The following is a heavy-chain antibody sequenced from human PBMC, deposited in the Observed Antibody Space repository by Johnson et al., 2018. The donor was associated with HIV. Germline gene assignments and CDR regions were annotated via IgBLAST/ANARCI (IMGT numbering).Heavy chain of an antibody. Sequence: VQLVESGGGLVQPGGSLRLSCAASGFTFSTYWMHWVRQAPGKGLEWVSGINWNGGSTGYADSMKGRFTISSDNAKNSLYLQMNSLRAEDTALYYCARDRQAVRGTFDIWGQGTMVTVSS. CDR3: ARDRQAVRGTFDI. CDR1: GFTFSTYW. CDR2: INWNGGST. J-gene: IGHJ3*02. D-gene: IGHD6-19*01. V-gene: IGHV3-20*04.